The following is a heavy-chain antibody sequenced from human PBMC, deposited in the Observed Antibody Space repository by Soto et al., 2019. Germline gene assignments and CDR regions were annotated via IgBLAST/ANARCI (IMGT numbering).Heavy chain of an antibody. D-gene: IGHD6-13*01. J-gene: IGHJ4*02. CDR3: TRHEGGAAADRPLDY. Sequence: PSETLSLTCLVSGDSIKTNYWWAWVRQPPGQGLEWIGEIYYSGSTHYNPSLKSRVTMSVDTSTNQFSLKLNSVTAADTAVYYCTRHEGGAAADRPLDYWGQGTLVTVSS. CDR1: GDSIKTNYW. V-gene: IGHV4-4*02. CDR2: IYYSGST.